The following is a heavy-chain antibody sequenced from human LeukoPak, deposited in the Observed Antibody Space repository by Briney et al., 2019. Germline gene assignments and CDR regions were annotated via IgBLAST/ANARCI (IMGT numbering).Heavy chain of an antibody. V-gene: IGHV4-59*01. CDR1: GGFISNYY. CDR2: IYYSGST. J-gene: IGHJ6*03. Sequence: SETLSLTCTVSGGFISNYYWSWIRQPPGKGLEWIGYIYYSGSTNYNPFLKSRVTISVDTSKKQFSLKLSSVTAADTAVYYCARGGTHCSSTSCYPYMDVWGKGTTVTVSS. CDR3: ARGGTHCSSTSCYPYMDV. D-gene: IGHD2-2*01.